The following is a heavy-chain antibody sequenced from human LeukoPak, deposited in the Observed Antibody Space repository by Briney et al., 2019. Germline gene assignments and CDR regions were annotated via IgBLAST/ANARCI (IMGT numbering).Heavy chain of an antibody. CDR3: AKGAAIGIYANFDY. CDR1: GFTFSSFG. J-gene: IGHJ4*02. Sequence: PGGSLRLSCVGSGFTFSSFGLYWVRQAPGKGLEWVAVISNDGSYKFYADSVKGRITISRDNSKNTLYLEMNSLRGEGTAVYYCAKGAAIGIYANFDYWGQGTLVTVSS. CDR2: ISNDGSYK. D-gene: IGHD6-13*01. V-gene: IGHV3-30*18.